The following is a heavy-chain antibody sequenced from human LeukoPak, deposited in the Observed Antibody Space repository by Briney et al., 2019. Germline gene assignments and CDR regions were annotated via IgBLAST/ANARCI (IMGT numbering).Heavy chain of an antibody. Sequence: GGSLRLSCVASGFTFSSYWMSWVRQAPGKGLQWVANIKQDGSEKYYVDSVKGRFTISRDNAKNSLFLQMNSLRAEDTAVYYCARGWGDCTTVSCYTGGDVFYIWGQGTMVTVSS. CDR3: ARGWGDCTTVSCYTGGDVFYI. V-gene: IGHV3-7*01. CDR1: GFTFSSYW. D-gene: IGHD2-2*02. J-gene: IGHJ3*02. CDR2: IKQDGSEK.